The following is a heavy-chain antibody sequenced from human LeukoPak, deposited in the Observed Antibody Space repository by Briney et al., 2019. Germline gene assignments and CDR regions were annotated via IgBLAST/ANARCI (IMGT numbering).Heavy chain of an antibody. V-gene: IGHV3-74*01. CDR2: INSDGSST. Sequence: GGSLRLSCAASGFTFSSYWMHWVRQAPGMGLVWVSRINSDGSSTSYADSVKGRFTISRDNAKNTLYLQMNSLRAEDTAVYYCAKGIQLWFPRGAFGIWGQGTMVTVSS. CDR3: AKGIQLWFPRGAFGI. CDR1: GFTFSSYW. J-gene: IGHJ3*02. D-gene: IGHD5-18*01.